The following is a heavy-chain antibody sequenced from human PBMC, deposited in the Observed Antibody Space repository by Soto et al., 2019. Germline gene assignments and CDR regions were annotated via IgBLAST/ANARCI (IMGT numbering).Heavy chain of an antibody. Sequence: WGSLRLSCAASGFTFSSYGMHWVRQAPCKWLEWVAVIWYDGSNKYYADSVKVRFTISRDNSKNTLYLQMNSLRAEDTAVYYCARDRGFDPYYFDYWGQGTPVTV. V-gene: IGHV3-33*01. CDR2: IWYDGSNK. J-gene: IGHJ4*02. CDR1: GFTFSSYG. CDR3: ARDRGFDPYYFDY. D-gene: IGHD3-9*01.